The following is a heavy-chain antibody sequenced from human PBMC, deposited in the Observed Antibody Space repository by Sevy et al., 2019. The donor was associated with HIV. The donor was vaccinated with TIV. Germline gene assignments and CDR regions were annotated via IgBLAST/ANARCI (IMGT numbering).Heavy chain of an antibody. Sequence: ASVKVSCKASGYTFTGYYVHWLRQAPGQGLEWMGWINPKTGGTYFAKKFQDRVTMTTGTSITTAYLELSGLGFDDTAVYYCARMGDYFDTRGYYPLKYWGQGTLVTVSS. V-gene: IGHV1-2*02. J-gene: IGHJ4*02. CDR1: GYTFTGYY. D-gene: IGHD3-22*01. CDR2: INPKTGGT. CDR3: ARMGDYFDTRGYYPLKY.